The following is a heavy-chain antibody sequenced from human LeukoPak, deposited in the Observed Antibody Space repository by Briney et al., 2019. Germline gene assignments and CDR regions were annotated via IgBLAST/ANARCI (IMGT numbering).Heavy chain of an antibody. J-gene: IGHJ4*02. CDR3: ARGGYSGYDPYYFDY. CDR2: ISYDGSNK. Sequence: PGGSLRLSCAASGFTFSSYAMHWVRQAPGKGLEWVAVISYDGSNKYYADSVKGRFTISRDNSKNTLYLQMNSLRAEDTAVYYCARGGYSGYDPYYFDYWGQGTLVTVSS. CDR1: GFTFSSYA. V-gene: IGHV3-30-3*01. D-gene: IGHD5-12*01.